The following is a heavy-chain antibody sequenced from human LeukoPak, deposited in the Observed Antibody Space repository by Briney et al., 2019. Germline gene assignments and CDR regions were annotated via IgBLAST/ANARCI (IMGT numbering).Heavy chain of an antibody. Sequence: ASVKVSCKASGGTFSSYAISWVRQAPGQGLEWMGRIIPILGIANYAQKFQGRVTITADKSTSTAYMELSSLRSEDTAVYYCARRLISYYDSSGYYLDYYGMDVWGQGTTVTVSS. J-gene: IGHJ6*02. CDR3: ARRLISYYDSSGYYLDYYGMDV. D-gene: IGHD3-22*01. CDR1: GGTFSSYA. CDR2: IIPILGIA. V-gene: IGHV1-69*04.